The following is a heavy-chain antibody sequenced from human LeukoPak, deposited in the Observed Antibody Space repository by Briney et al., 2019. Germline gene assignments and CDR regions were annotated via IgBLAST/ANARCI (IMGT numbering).Heavy chain of an antibody. CDR2: IIPTLEIA. V-gene: IGHV1-69*04. D-gene: IGHD6-13*01. CDR1: VGTFSSYA. J-gene: IGHJ4*02. CDR3: ARDIAAAGSRGGY. Sequence: ASVTVSCKASVGTFSSYAISWVRQAPGQGLEWMGRIIPTLEIASYAQKFQGRVTMTRDTSTSTVYMELSSLRSEDTAVYYCARDIAAAGSRGGYWGQGTLVTVSS.